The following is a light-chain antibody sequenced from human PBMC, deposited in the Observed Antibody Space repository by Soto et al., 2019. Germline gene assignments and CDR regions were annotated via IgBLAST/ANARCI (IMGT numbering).Light chain of an antibody. CDR3: QHYGSSWT. CDR1: QSVSGSY. CDR2: AAS. J-gene: IGKJ1*01. Sequence: EIVMTQSPGTLSLSPGEVATLSCRASQSVSGSYLAWYQQKPGQAPRLLIYAASTRATGVPARFSGSGSETEFTLTISRLEPEDFAVYYCQHYGSSWTFGQGTKVDIK. V-gene: IGKV3-20*01.